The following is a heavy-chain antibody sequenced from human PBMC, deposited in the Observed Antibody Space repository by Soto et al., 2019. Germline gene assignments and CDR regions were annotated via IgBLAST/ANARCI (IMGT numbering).Heavy chain of an antibody. D-gene: IGHD3-22*01. CDR1: GFTFSSYA. CDR2: ISYDGSNK. J-gene: IGHJ4*02. Sequence: QVQLVESGGGVVQPGRSLRLSCAASGFTFSSYAMHWVRQAPGKGLEWVAVISYDGSNKYYADSVKGRFTISRDNSKNTLYLQMNSLRAEDTAVSYCARDKADGYYDSSGYWPYWGQGTLVTVSS. CDR3: ARDKADGYYDSSGYWPY. V-gene: IGHV3-30-3*01.